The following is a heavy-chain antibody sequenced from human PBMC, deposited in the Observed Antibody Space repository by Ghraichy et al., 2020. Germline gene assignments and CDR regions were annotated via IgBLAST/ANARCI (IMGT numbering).Heavy chain of an antibody. CDR2: IDPADSDT. CDR3: TKYYDDPSGPDALDI. V-gene: IGHV5-51*01. CDR1: GYSFTSYW. Sequence: GESLNISCKGSGYSFTSYWIAWVRQMPGKGLEWLGIIDPADSDTRYSPSFQGQVTISADKSISTVYLQWSSLKASDTAMYYCTKYYDDPSGPDALDIWGQGTMVTVSS. J-gene: IGHJ3*02. D-gene: IGHD4-17*01.